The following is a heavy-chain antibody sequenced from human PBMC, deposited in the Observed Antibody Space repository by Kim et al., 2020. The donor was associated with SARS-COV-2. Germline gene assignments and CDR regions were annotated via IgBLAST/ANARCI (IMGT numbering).Heavy chain of an antibody. J-gene: IGHJ6*02. D-gene: IGHD7-27*01. V-gene: IGHV4-59*09. Sequence: SLKSRVTISVDTSKNQFSLKLSSVTAADTAVYYCARGGEPGNYYYYGMDVWGQGTTVTVSS. CDR3: ARGGEPGNYYYYGMDV.